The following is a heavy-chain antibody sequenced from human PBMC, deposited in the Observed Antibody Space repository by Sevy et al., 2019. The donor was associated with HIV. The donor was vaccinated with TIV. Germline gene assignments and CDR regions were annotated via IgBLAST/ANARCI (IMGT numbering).Heavy chain of an antibody. CDR1: GFTFSSYA. Sequence: GGSLRLSCAASGFTFSSYAMSWVRQAPGKGLEWVSAISGSGGSTYYAGSVKGRFTISRDNSKNTLYLQMNSLRAEDTAVYYCAKGPFRQDSSGYYYYYGMDVWGQGTTVTVSS. V-gene: IGHV3-23*01. D-gene: IGHD3-22*01. CDR3: AKGPFRQDSSGYYYYYGMDV. J-gene: IGHJ6*02. CDR2: ISGSGGST.